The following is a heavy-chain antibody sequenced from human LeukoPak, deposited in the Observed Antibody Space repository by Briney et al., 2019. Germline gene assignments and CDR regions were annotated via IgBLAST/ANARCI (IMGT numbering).Heavy chain of an antibody. CDR1: GGSISSSSYY. CDR2: IYYSGST. Sequence: SETLSLTCTVSGGSISSSSYYWGWIRHPPGKGLEWIGSIYYSGSTYYNPSLKSRVTISVDTSKNQFSLKLSSLTAADTAVYYCASGSPIGYFDYWGQGTLVTVSS. D-gene: IGHD2/OR15-2a*01. V-gene: IGHV4-39*07. J-gene: IGHJ4*02. CDR3: ASGSPIGYFDY.